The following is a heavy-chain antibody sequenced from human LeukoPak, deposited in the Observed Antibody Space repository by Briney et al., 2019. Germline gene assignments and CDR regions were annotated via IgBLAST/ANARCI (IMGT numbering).Heavy chain of an antibody. CDR2: VHPSGGST. J-gene: IGHJ5*02. V-gene: IGHV1-46*01. D-gene: IGHD3-9*01. CDR1: GYTFTSYF. CDR3: AREVQDILTVYPFLDP. Sequence: ASVKVSCKASGYTFTSYFIHWVRPAPGQGPEWVGIVHPSGGSTSYAEKFQGRVTMTSDTSTSTVYMELSSLRSEHTAVYYCAREVQDILTVYPFLDPWGQGTLVTVSS.